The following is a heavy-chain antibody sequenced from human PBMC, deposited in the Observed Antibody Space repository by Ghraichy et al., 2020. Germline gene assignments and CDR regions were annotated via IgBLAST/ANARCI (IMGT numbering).Heavy chain of an antibody. CDR2: ISGSGGST. D-gene: IGHD3-3*01. CDR3: AKKGGGVPYDFWSGYSITRYYGMDV. Sequence: GESLNISCAASGFTFSSYAMSWVRQAPGKGLEWVSAISGSGGSTYYADSVKGRFTISRDNSKNTLYLQMNSLRAEDTAVYYCAKKGGGVPYDFWSGYSITRYYGMDVWGQGTTVTVSS. CDR1: GFTFSSYA. J-gene: IGHJ6*02. V-gene: IGHV3-23*01.